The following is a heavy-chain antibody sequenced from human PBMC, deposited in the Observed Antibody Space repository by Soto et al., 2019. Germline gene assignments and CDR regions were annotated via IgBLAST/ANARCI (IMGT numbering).Heavy chain of an antibody. D-gene: IGHD1-26*01. CDR2: ISYDGSNK. V-gene: IGHV3-30-3*01. Sequence: QVQLVESGGGVVQPGRSLRLSCAASGFTFSSYAMHWVRQAPGKGLEWVAVISYDGSNKYYADSVKGRFTISRDNSKNTLYLQMNSLRAEDTAVYYCTPLHYYYGMDVWGQGTTVTVSS. CDR1: GFTFSSYA. CDR3: TPLHYYYGMDV. J-gene: IGHJ6*02.